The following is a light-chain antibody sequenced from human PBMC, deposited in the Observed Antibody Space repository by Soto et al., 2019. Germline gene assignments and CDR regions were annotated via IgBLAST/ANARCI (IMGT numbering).Light chain of an antibody. CDR1: SSDVDNGYNS. CDR2: EVR. V-gene: IGLV2-14*01. CDR3: SSYSTSATAYV. Sequence: QSVLTQPASVSGSPGQSITISCTGSSSDVDNGYNSVSWYQQHPGKAPKLMIYEVRNRPSGVSNRFFGPTSGNTASLTISGLQAEDEADYYCSSYSTSATAYVFGTGTKLTVL. J-gene: IGLJ1*01.